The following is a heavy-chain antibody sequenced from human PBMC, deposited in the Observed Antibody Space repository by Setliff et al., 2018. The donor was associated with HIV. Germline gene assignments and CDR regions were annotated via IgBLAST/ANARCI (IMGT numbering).Heavy chain of an antibody. D-gene: IGHD1-1*01. CDR1: GFTSNDHG. CDR2: IIWTSGFT. V-gene: IGHV3-9*02. Sequence: GGSLRLSCAVSGFTSNDHGMHWVRQVPGKGLEWVGGIIWTSGFTGFADSVKGLFTISRDNSKNTLYLQLNSLRREDTAVYYCASARIPTGGTSTSFDYWGQGTLVTVSS. J-gene: IGHJ4*02. CDR3: ASARIPTGGTSTSFDY.